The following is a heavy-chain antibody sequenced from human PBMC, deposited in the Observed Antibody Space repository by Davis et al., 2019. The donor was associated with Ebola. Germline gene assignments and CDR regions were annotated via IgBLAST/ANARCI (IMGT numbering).Heavy chain of an antibody. CDR3: ASVFSSVKEGNYYYYYGMDV. J-gene: IGHJ6*02. D-gene: IGHD3-9*01. V-gene: IGHV3-21*01. Sequence: GGSLRLSCAASGFTFSSYSMNWVRQAPGKGLEWVSSISSSSSYIYYADSVKGRFTISRDNAKNSLYLQMNSLRAEDTAVYYCASVFSSVKEGNYYYYYGMDVWGQGTTVTVSS. CDR2: ISSSSSYI. CDR1: GFTFSSYS.